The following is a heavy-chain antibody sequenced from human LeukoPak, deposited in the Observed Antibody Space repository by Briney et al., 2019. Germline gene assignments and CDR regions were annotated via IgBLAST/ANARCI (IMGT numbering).Heavy chain of an antibody. V-gene: IGHV4-39*07. CDR1: GGSISGSSSY. CDR2: IDYSGNT. Sequence: PSETLSLTCTVSGGSISGSSSYWGWIRQPPGKGLEWIGSIDYSGNTYYNPSLKSRVTISEDTSNNHFSLKLNSVTAADTAVYYCARLIYYDLLTGQYYFDYWGQGTLVTVSS. CDR3: ARLIYYDLLTGQYYFDY. J-gene: IGHJ4*02. D-gene: IGHD3-9*01.